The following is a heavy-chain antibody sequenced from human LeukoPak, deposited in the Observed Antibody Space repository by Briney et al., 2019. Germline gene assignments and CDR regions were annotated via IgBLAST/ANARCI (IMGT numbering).Heavy chain of an antibody. CDR1: GGTFNNSA. D-gene: IGHD4-17*01. Sequence: ASVKVSCKTSGGTFNNSAISWVRQAPGQGLEWLGGIIALFGIAGNAQKFQGRVTITKEEFTRTVYMELTSLTSVDTAGYYCARDGHGDYGSGWFDPWGQGTLVSVSS. V-gene: IGHV1-69*05. CDR2: IIALFGIA. CDR3: ARDGHGDYGSGWFDP. J-gene: IGHJ5*02.